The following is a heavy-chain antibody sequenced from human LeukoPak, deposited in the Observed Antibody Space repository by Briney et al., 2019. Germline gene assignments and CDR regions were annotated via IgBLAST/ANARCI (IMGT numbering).Heavy chain of an antibody. D-gene: IGHD4-23*01. CDR1: GFTFSRHA. V-gene: IGHV3-23*01. Sequence: GRSLRLSRAASGFTFSRHAMSGVRQARRKGREWVSGSSGSGGSTYAQVTVKGRFTISRYNSKNTLSLQMDSRRAEDTAVYYCAKENSEAHFDLWGRGTLVTVSS. CDR3: AKENSEAHFDL. CDR2: SSGSGGST. J-gene: IGHJ2*01.